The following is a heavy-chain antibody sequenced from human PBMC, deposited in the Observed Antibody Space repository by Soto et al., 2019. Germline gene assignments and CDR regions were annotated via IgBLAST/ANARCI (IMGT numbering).Heavy chain of an antibody. V-gene: IGHV1-69*13. J-gene: IGHJ6*02. D-gene: IGHD3-10*01. CDR3: ARGFGTSSDGMDV. CDR1: VGTFSSYA. Sequence: SVKVSCKASVGTFSSYAISWVRQAPGQGLEWMGGIIPIFGTANYAQKSQGRVTITADESTSTAYMELSSLRSEDTAVYYCARGFGTSSDGMDVWGQGTTVTVSS. CDR2: IIPIFGTA.